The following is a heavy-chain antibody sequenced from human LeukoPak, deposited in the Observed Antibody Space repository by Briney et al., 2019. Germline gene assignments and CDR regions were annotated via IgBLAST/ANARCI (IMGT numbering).Heavy chain of an antibody. J-gene: IGHJ4*02. CDR2: IKQDGSEK. D-gene: IGHD2-21*01. Sequence: GSLRLSCAASGFTFSSYWMSWVRQAPGKGLEWVANIKQDGSEKYYVDSVKGRFTISRDTATNSLYLQTHGLRPADPAVYYCARAHQLPGRDTFHYWGQATLVTVSS. V-gene: IGHV3-7*01. CDR1: GFTFSSYW. CDR3: ARAHQLPGRDTFHY.